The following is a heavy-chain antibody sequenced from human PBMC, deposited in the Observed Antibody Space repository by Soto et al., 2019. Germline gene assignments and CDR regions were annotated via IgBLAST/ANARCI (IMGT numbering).Heavy chain of an antibody. V-gene: IGHV3-33*01. CDR1: GFTFSSFG. CDR2: IGYNDRNK. CDR3: ARDWLGRYFDY. Sequence: QVQLVESGGGVVQPGRSLRLSCAASGFTFSSFGMHWVRQAPGQGLEWVALIGYNDRNKNYADSVKGRFTISRDTTKNTVHLQMDSLRAEDTAVYYCARDWLGRYFDYLGQGTLVTVSS. D-gene: IGHD6-19*01. J-gene: IGHJ4*02.